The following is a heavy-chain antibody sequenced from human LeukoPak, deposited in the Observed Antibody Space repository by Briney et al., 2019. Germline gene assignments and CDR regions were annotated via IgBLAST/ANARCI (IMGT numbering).Heavy chain of an antibody. J-gene: IGHJ5*02. CDR3: AKGRDWFDP. Sequence: GGSLRLSCAASGFTFSIYAMTWVRQAPGQGLEWVSAISGSGGSTYCADSVKGRFTISRDNSKNTLYLQMNSLRAEDTAVYYCAKGRDWFDPWGQGTLVTVSS. CDR1: GFTFSIYA. CDR2: ISGSGGST. V-gene: IGHV3-23*01.